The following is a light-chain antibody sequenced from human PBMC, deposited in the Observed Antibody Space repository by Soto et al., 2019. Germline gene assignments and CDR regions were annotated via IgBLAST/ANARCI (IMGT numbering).Light chain of an antibody. CDR2: DVS. J-gene: IGLJ1*01. V-gene: IGLV2-14*03. CDR1: SSDVGGYNY. Sequence: QSALTQPASVSGSPGQSITISCTGTSSDVGGYNYVSWYQHHPGKAPKLMLFDVSNRPSGVSNRFSGSKSGNTASLTLSWLHPEDEADYYCSSYTTSNTRQIVFGTGTKLTVL. CDR3: SSYTTSNTRQIV.